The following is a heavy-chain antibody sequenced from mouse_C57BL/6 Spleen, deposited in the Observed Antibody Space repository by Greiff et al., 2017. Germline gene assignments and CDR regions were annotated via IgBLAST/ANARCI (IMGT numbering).Heavy chain of an antibody. CDR1: GYTFTSYW. J-gene: IGHJ1*03. CDR3: ARRDYYGSSPEYFDV. D-gene: IGHD1-1*01. CDR2: IDPSDSYT. Sequence: VQLQQPGAELVMPGASVKLSCKASGYTFTSYWMHWVKRRPGQGLEWIGEIDPSDSYTNYNQKFKGKSTLTVDKSSSTAYMQLSSLTSEDSAVYYCARRDYYGSSPEYFDVWGTGTTVTVSS. V-gene: IGHV1-69*01.